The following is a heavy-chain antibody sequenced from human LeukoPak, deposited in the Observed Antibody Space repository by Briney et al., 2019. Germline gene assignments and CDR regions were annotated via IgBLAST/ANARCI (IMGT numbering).Heavy chain of an antibody. Sequence: GGSLRLSCAASGFAFSSYAMSWVRQAPGKGLEWVSAISGSGGSTYYADSVKGRFTISRDSSKNTLYLQMNSLRAEDTAVYYCAKSNTMIVVVYFDYWGQGTLVTVSS. CDR1: GFAFSSYA. CDR3: AKSNTMIVVVYFDY. D-gene: IGHD3-22*01. J-gene: IGHJ4*02. V-gene: IGHV3-23*01. CDR2: ISGSGGST.